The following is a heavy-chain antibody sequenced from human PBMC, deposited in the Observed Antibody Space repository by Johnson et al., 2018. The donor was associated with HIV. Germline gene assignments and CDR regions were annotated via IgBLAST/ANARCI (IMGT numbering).Heavy chain of an antibody. CDR3: ARVGYSDYGEGAFDI. CDR1: GFTFDDYG. CDR2: ITWYGGST. D-gene: IGHD4-17*01. J-gene: IGHJ3*02. V-gene: IGHV3-20*04. Sequence: VQLVESGGGVVQPGRSLRLSCAASGFTFDDYGMRWVRQAPGKGLEWVSGITWYGGSTGYADSVKGRFTISRDNAKNSVYLQMNSLRAEDTALYYCARVGYSDYGEGAFDIWGQGTMVTVSS.